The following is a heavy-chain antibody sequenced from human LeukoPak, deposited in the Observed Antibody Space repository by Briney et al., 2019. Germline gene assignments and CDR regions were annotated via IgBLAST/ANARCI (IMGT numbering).Heavy chain of an antibody. Sequence: TGGSLRLSCAASGFTFSSYGMHWVRRAPGKGLEWVAFIRYDGSNKYYADSVKGRFTISRDNSKNTLYLQMNSLRAEDTAVYHCAKGAGFQVRDWGQGTLVTVSS. CDR3: AKGAGFQVRD. D-gene: IGHD3-10*01. V-gene: IGHV3-30*02. CDR2: IRYDGSNK. J-gene: IGHJ4*02. CDR1: GFTFSSYG.